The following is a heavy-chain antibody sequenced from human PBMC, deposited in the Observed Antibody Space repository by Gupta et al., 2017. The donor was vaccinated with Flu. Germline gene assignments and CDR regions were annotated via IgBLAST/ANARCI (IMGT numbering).Heavy chain of an antibody. V-gene: IGHV4-39*01. Sequence: QLQLQESGPGLVKPSETLSLTCTVSGGSISSSSYYWGWIRQPPGKGLEWIGSIYYSGSTYYNPSLKSRVTISVDTSKNKFSLKLSSVTAADTAVYYCARQTSNGYDFGSGKLSYNWFDPWGQGTLVTVSS. D-gene: IGHD3-3*01. CDR1: GGSISSSSYY. CDR2: IYYSGST. CDR3: ARQTSNGYDFGSGKLSYNWFDP. J-gene: IGHJ5*02.